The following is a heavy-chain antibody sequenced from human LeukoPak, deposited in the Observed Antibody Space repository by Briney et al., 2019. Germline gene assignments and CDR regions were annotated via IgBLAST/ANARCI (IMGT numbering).Heavy chain of an antibody. J-gene: IGHJ6*03. CDR1: GFSFSSYG. D-gene: IGHD6-13*01. CDR2: IRYDGSNK. Sequence: PGGSLRLSCAASGFSFSSYGMHWVRQAPGKGLEWVAFIRYDGSNKYYADSVKGRFTISRDNSKNTLYLQMNSLRAEDTAVYYCARVGGYSSSWYVYYYYYMDVWGKGTTVTISS. V-gene: IGHV3-30*02. CDR3: ARVGGYSSSWYVYYYYYMDV.